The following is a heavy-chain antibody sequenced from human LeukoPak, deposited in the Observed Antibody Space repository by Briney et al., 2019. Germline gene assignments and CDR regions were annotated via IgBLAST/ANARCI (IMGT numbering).Heavy chain of an antibody. Sequence: ASLKVSSEVSGYTPTELSMHWVRDAPGERLEWMGGFDPEDGETIYAQTFQGTVTMTEDTSTDTAYMELSSLRSEDTAVYYCAMTIAAAGPVSFDYWGQGTLVTVSS. V-gene: IGHV1-24*01. CDR2: FDPEDGET. CDR3: AMTIAAAGPVSFDY. D-gene: IGHD6-13*01. CDR1: GYTPTELS. J-gene: IGHJ4*02.